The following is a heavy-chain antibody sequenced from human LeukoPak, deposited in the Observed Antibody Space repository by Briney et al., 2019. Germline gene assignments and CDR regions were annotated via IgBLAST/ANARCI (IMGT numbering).Heavy chain of an antibody. Sequence: GGSLRLSCAASGFTFSTYNMNWVRQAPGKGLEWVSSISTNSNYIHYADSVKGRFTISRDNAKNSLYLQMNSLRVEDTDVYYCARDVGASAPDAFDIWGQGTMVTVSS. D-gene: IGHD1-26*01. CDR1: GFTFSTYN. J-gene: IGHJ3*02. V-gene: IGHV3-21*01. CDR2: ISTNSNYI. CDR3: ARDVGASAPDAFDI.